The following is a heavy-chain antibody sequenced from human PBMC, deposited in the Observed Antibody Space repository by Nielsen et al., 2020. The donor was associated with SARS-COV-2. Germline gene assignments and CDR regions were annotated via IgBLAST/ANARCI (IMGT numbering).Heavy chain of an antibody. D-gene: IGHD7-27*01. CDR2: IGTGGDT. CDR3: ARDDDNWGSLAY. V-gene: IGHV3-13*01. J-gene: IGHJ4*02. CDR1: GFTFNNYD. Sequence: LSLTCAASGFTFNNYDMHWVRQATGKGLEWVSAIGTGGDTFYPGSVKGRFTISRENAKNSLYLQMNSLRAGDTAVYYCARDDDNWGSLAYWGQGTLVTVSS.